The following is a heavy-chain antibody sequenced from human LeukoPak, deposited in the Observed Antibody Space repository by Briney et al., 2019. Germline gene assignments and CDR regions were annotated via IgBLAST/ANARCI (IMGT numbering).Heavy chain of an antibody. D-gene: IGHD2-2*01. J-gene: IGHJ4*02. Sequence: GGSLRLSCAASGFTFSSYSMNWVRQAPGKGLEWVSSISSSSSYIYYADSVKGRFTISRDNAKNSLYLQMNSLRAEDTAVYYWARDGGPGGYCSSTSCFWGQGTLVTVSS. CDR2: ISSSSSYI. CDR3: ARDGGPGGYCSSTSCF. V-gene: IGHV3-21*01. CDR1: GFTFSSYS.